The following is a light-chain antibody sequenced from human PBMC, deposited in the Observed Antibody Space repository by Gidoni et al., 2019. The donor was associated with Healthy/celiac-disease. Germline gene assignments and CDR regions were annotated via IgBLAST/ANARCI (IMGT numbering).Light chain of an antibody. CDR1: SSDVGGYNY. CDR3: SSYTSSSTLV. V-gene: IGLV2-14*01. J-gene: IGLJ2*01. CDR2: EVS. Sequence: QSALSQPASVSGSPGQSITISCTGTSSDVGGYNYVSWYQQHSGKAPKLMIYEVSNRPSGVSNPFSGSKSGNTASLTISGLQAEDEADYYCSSYTSSSTLVFGGGTKLTVL.